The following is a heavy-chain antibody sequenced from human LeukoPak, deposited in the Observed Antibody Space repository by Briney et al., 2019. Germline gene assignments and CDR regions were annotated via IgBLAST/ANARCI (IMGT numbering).Heavy chain of an antibody. CDR3: ARGPALYCTSSSCLDGVD. CDR1: GFTFSGYA. D-gene: IGHD2-2*01. V-gene: IGHV3-21*01. J-gene: IGHJ4*02. CDR2: ISSGGSYI. Sequence: GGSLRLSCAASGFTFSGYAMNWVRQAPGKGLEWVSSISSGGSYISYADSVKGRFTVSRDNAKDSLFLQMRSLRDEDTAVYYCARGPALYCTSSSCLDGVDWGQGTLVSVSS.